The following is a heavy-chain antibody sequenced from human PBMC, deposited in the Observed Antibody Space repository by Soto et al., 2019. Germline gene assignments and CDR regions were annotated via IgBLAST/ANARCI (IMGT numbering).Heavy chain of an antibody. J-gene: IGHJ4*02. CDR1: GYSISSGYY. V-gene: IGHV4-38-2*01. CDR2: IYHSGST. Sequence: KTSETLSLTCAVSGYSISSGYYWGWIRQPPGKGLEWIGSIYHSGSTYYNPSLKSRVTISVDTSKNQFSLKLSSVTAADTAVYYCARLGTTVTNFDYWGQGTLVTVSS. CDR3: ARLGTTVTNFDY. D-gene: IGHD4-17*01.